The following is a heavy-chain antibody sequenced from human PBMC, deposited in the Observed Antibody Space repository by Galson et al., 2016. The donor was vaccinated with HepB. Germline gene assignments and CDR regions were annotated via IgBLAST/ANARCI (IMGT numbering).Heavy chain of an antibody. CDR2: VHYDGDTT. CDR1: GFTFSNYP. V-gene: IGHV3-23*01. CDR3: AKTYGDYHIGQWDY. J-gene: IGHJ4*02. Sequence: SLRLSCAASGFTFSNYPMSWVRQAAGKGLEWVSSVHYDGDTTYYSDSVKGRFTIFRDQSKNTVYLRMNSLRVEDTAVYYRAKTYGDYHIGQWDYWGQGTLVSVSS. D-gene: IGHD4-17*01.